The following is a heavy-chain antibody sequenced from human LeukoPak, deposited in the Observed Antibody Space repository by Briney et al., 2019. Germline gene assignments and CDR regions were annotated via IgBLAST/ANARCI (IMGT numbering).Heavy chain of an antibody. Sequence: SETLSLTCTVSGGSVSSGSYCWSWIRQPPGKGLEWIGEINHSGSTNYNPSLKSRVTISVDTSKNQFSLKLSSVTAADTAVYYCARGRSYDYVWGSYRYTASFDYWGQGTLVTVSS. J-gene: IGHJ4*02. CDR2: INHSGST. D-gene: IGHD3-16*02. CDR1: GGSVSSGSYC. CDR3: ARGRSYDYVWGSYRYTASFDY. V-gene: IGHV4-61*01.